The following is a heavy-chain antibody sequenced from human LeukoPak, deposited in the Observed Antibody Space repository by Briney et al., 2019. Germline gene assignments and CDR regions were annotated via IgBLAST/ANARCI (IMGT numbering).Heavy chain of an antibody. CDR1: GFTFSSYA. CDR3: AKDRFVGIVGAVDAFDI. J-gene: IGHJ3*02. D-gene: IGHD1-26*01. Sequence: PGGSLRLSCAASGFTFSSYAMSWVRQAPGKGLEWVSAISGSGGSTYYAASVKGRFTISRDNSKNTLYLQMNSLRAEDTAVYYCAKDRFVGIVGAVDAFDIWGQGTMVTVSS. CDR2: ISGSGGST. V-gene: IGHV3-23*01.